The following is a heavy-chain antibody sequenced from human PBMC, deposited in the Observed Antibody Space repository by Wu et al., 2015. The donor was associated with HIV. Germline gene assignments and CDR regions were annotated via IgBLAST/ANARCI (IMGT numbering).Heavy chain of an antibody. Sequence: QVQLVQSGTEMKKPGSSVKVSCKASGGTLRSYAISWVRQAPGQGLDWMGRIIPIFGTADYAQKFQGRVTITADESTSTAYTELSSLKSEDTAMYYCARERMADWYCNLWGRGTLVTVSS. CDR3: ARERMADWYCNL. D-gene: IGHD2-8*01. V-gene: IGHV1-69*13. CDR2: IIPIFGTA. J-gene: IGHJ2*01. CDR1: GGTLRSYA.